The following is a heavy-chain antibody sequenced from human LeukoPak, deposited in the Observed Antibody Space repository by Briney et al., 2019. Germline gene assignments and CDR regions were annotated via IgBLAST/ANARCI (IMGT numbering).Heavy chain of an antibody. CDR2: INHSGST. CDR1: GGSFSGYY. CDR3: ARGRFGGAAEYYYYMDV. V-gene: IGHV4-34*01. D-gene: IGHD6-13*01. J-gene: IGHJ6*03. Sequence: SETLSLTCAVCGGSFSGYYWSWIRQPPGKGLEWIGEINHSGSTNYNPSLKSRVTISVDTSKNQFSLKLSSVTAADTAVYYCARGRFGGAAEYYYYMDVWGKGTTVTVSS.